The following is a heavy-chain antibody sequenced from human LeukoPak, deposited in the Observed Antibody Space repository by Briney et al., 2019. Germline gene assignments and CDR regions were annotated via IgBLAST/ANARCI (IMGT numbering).Heavy chain of an antibody. CDR2: IWYDGSNK. Sequence: GGSLRLSCAASGFTFNTYAIHWVRQAPGKGLEWVAVIWYDGSNKYYADSVRGRFTISRANSKNTLYLQMNSLRADDTAIYYCVRDPSCSGGGCYYYYGMDVWGQGTTVTVSS. CDR1: GFTFNTYA. J-gene: IGHJ6*02. CDR3: VRDPSCSGGGCYYYYGMDV. V-gene: IGHV3-33*01. D-gene: IGHD2-15*01.